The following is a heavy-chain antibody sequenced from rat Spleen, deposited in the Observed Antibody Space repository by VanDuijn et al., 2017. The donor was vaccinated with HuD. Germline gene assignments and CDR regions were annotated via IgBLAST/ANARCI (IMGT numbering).Heavy chain of an antibody. CDR3: ARRGGYNSYVMDA. CDR2: ITYDGSST. J-gene: IGHJ4*01. V-gene: IGHV5-7*01. CDR1: GFTFSDYN. D-gene: IGHD1-4*01. Sequence: EVQLVESGGGLVQPGRSLRLSCAASGFTFSDYNMAWVRQAPRKGLEWVAIITYDGSSTYYRDSVKGRFTISRDNAKSTLYLQMDSLRSEDTATYYCARRGGYNSYVMDAWGQGASVTVSS.